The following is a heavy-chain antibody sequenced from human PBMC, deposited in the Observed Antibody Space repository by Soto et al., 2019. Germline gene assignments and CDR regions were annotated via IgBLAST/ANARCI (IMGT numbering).Heavy chain of an antibody. CDR2: IHYSGST. CDR1: GGSISSYY. Sequence: ASETLCLTCTVSGGSISSYYWSWIRQSPGKGLEWIGYIHYSGSTKSNPSLKSRVTISVDTSRNQVSLKLSSVTAADSAVYFCARARYQLLHPYYYGMDVWGQGTTVTGSS. CDR3: ARARYQLLHPYYYGMDV. J-gene: IGHJ6*02. V-gene: IGHV4-59*01. D-gene: IGHD2-2*01.